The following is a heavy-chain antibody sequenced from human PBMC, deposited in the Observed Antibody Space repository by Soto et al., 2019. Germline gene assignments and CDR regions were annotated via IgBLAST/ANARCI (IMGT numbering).Heavy chain of an antibody. CDR1: GFTFSSYS. V-gene: IGHV3-21*06. J-gene: IGHJ6*03. Sequence: EVQLVESGGGLVKPGGSLRLSCAASGFTFSSYSMNWVRQAPGKGLEWVSSISSSSSYIYYADSVKGRFTISRDNAKNSRNLKMKGLRAEATVLYSGAGVLEWFDSSYSMAVWGKGTPVTV. CDR3: AGVLEWFDSSYSMAV. CDR2: ISSSSSYI. D-gene: IGHD3-3*01.